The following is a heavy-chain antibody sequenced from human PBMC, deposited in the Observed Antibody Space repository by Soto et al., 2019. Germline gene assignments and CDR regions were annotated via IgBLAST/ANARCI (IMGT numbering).Heavy chain of an antibody. CDR1: GGTFSSYT. CDR3: TKARLWGGDGYNSYYYNAMDV. Sequence: SVKVSCKASGGTFSSYTISWVRQAPGQGLEWMGRIIPILGIANYAQKFQGRVTITADKSTSTAYMELSSLRPEDTALYYCTKARLWGGDGYNSYYYNAMDVWGQGTTVTVSS. D-gene: IGHD3-16*01. J-gene: IGHJ6*02. CDR2: IIPILGIA. V-gene: IGHV1-69*02.